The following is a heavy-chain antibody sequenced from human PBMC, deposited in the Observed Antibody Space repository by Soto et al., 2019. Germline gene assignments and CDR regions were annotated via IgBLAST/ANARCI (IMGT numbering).Heavy chain of an antibody. Sequence: GGSLRLSCAASGFTFSSYGMHWVRQAPGKGLEWVAVISYDGSNKYYADSVKGRFTISRDNSKNTLYLQMNSPRAEDTAVYYCAKVAEYSSSNYYYGMDVWGQGTTVTVSS. V-gene: IGHV3-30*18. J-gene: IGHJ6*02. D-gene: IGHD6-6*01. CDR3: AKVAEYSSSNYYYGMDV. CDR1: GFTFSSYG. CDR2: ISYDGSNK.